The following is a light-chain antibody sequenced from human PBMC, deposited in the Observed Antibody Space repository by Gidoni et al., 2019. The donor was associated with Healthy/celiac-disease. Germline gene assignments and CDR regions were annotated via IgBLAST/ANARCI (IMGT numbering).Light chain of an antibody. V-gene: IGLV3-1*01. J-gene: IGLJ2*01. CDR1: KLGDKY. Sequence: SYELTQPPSVSVSPGQTASITCAGDKLGDKYACWYQQKPGQSHGLVIYQDSKRPSGIPERFSGSNSGNTATLTISGTQAMDEADYYCQAWDSSLVVFGGGTKLTVL. CDR2: QDS. CDR3: QAWDSSLVV.